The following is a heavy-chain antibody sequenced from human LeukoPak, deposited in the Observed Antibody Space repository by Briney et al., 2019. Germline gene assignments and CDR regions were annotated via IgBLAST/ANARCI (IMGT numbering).Heavy chain of an antibody. D-gene: IGHD2-15*01. CDR1: GFTFSSYA. V-gene: IGHV3-23*01. Sequence: GGSLRLSCAASGFTFSSYAMSWVRPAPGKGLEWVSAISGSGGSTYYADSVKGRFTISRDNSKNTLYLQMNSRRAEDTAVYYCARGFCSGGTCYRITGTFDVWGHGTMVSVSS. CDR3: ARGFCSGGTCYRITGTFDV. J-gene: IGHJ3*01. CDR2: ISGSGGST.